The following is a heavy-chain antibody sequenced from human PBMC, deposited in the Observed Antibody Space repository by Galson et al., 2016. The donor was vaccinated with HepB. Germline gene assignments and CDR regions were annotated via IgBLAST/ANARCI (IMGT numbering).Heavy chain of an antibody. J-gene: IGHJ3*02. Sequence: LSLTCTVSGGSISSADYYWSWIRQPPGKGLEWIGYIYYSGSTYYNPSLKSRVTISVDTSTKQFSLKLSFVTAADTAVYYCASSRLYDAFDIWGQGTMVTVSS. CDR1: GGSISSADYY. D-gene: IGHD2-2*01. V-gene: IGHV4-30-4*01. CDR2: IYYSGST. CDR3: ASSRLYDAFDI.